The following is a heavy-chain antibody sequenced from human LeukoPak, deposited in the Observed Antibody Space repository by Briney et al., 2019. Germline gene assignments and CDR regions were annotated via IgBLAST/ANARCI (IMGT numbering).Heavy chain of an antibody. Sequence: RGSLRLSCAPPGFTSTSYGIHWVRHAPGKGLEWVALIWYDGSNEYYADSVKGRFTISRDNSKNTLYLQMNSVRAEDTAVYYCARDPNLGLGATISDAVDIWGQGTMVTVSS. J-gene: IGHJ3*02. V-gene: IGHV3-33*01. CDR3: ARDPNLGLGATISDAVDI. CDR2: IWYDGSNE. D-gene: IGHD1-26*01. CDR1: GFTSTSYG.